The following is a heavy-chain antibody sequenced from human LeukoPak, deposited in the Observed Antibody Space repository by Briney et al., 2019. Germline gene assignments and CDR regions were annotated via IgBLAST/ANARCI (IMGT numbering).Heavy chain of an antibody. J-gene: IGHJ4*02. D-gene: IGHD6-13*01. CDR3: ARDQGSSWFDY. Sequence: PSETLSLTCTVSGGSISSYYWSWIRQPPGKGLEWIGYIYYSGSTNYNPSLKSRVTISVDTPKNQFSLKLSSVTAAGTAVYYCARDQGSSWFDYWGQGTLVTVSS. V-gene: IGHV4-59*01. CDR1: GGSISSYY. CDR2: IYYSGST.